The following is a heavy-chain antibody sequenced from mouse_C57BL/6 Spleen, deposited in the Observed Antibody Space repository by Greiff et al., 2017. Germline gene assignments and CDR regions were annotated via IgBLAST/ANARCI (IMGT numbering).Heavy chain of an antibody. CDR1: GYTFTSYW. CDR3: AGSVYDYDGDWYFDV. Sequence: QVQLQQPGAELVKPGASVKLSCKASGYTFTSYWMHWVKQRPGQGLEWIGMIHPNSGSTNYNEKFKSKATLTVDKSSSTAYMQLSSLTSEDSAVYYCAGSVYDYDGDWYFDVWGTGTTVTVSS. J-gene: IGHJ1*03. CDR2: IHPNSGST. V-gene: IGHV1-64*01. D-gene: IGHD2-4*01.